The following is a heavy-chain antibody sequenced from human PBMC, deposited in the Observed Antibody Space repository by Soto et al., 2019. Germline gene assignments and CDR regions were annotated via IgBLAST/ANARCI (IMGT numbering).Heavy chain of an antibody. CDR1: GFTFSNYW. CDR3: ARVAYGNGWIFDH. Sequence: GGSLRLSCATSGFTFSNYWMSWVRQAPGKGLEWVANIKQDGSEKYYVDSVKGRFTLSRDNAQNSLQLQMNSLRAEDTAIYFCARVAYGNGWIFDHWGQGTLVTVSS. V-gene: IGHV3-7*01. D-gene: IGHD6-19*01. CDR2: IKQDGSEK. J-gene: IGHJ4*01.